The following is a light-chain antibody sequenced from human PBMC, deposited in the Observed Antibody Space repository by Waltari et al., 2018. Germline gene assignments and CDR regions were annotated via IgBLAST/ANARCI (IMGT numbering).Light chain of an antibody. Sequence: QSALPQPASVSGSPGQSITISCTGTSSDVGFYNYVSWYQPHPGQAPKLMIYDVSERPSGVSNRFSGSKSGNTASLSISGLQAEDEADYYCNSYAGSSSWVFGGGTKLTVL. J-gene: IGLJ3*02. CDR3: NSYAGSSSWV. V-gene: IGLV2-14*03. CDR1: SSDVGFYNY. CDR2: DVS.